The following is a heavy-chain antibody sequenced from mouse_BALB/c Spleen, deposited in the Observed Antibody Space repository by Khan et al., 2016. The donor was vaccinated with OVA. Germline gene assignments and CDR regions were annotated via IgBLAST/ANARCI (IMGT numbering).Heavy chain of an antibody. CDR1: GYTFTNYR. Sequence: QIQLVQSGPELKKPGETVKISCKASGYTFTNYRMNWMKQAPGKGLKWMGWINTYTGEPTYADDFKGRFAFSLETSASTAYLQISSLKNEDRATYFCARETSYWYFDVWGAGTTVTVSS. D-gene: IGHD1-3*01. V-gene: IGHV9-1*02. J-gene: IGHJ1*01. CDR3: ARETSYWYFDV. CDR2: INTYTGEP.